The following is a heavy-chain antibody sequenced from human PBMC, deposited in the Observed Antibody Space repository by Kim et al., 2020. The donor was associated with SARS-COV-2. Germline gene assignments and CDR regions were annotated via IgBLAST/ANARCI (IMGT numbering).Heavy chain of an antibody. D-gene: IGHD5-12*01. CDR2: IYYTGST. V-gene: IGHV4-59*08. Sequence: SETLSLTCTVSGGSISGYYWSWIRQPPGKGLEWIAYIYYTGSTDYDPSLKSRVTISVDTSKNQFSLKLSSVTAADTAVYYCARHPEGYRFDYWGQGTLVT. CDR1: GGSISGYY. CDR3: ARHPEGYRFDY. J-gene: IGHJ4*02.